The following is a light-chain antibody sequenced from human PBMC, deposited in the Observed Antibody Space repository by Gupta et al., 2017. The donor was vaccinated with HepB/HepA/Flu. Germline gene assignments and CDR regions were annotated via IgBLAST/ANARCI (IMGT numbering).Light chain of an antibody. Sequence: QSVFTPPPAVSAATGQKVTISCSGSSSNIGNNYVSWYQQLPGTAPKLLIYENNKRPPGIPDRFSGSKSGTSATLGITGLQTGDEADYYCGTWDSSLSANWVFGGGTKLTVL. CDR3: GTWDSSLSANWV. CDR2: ENN. J-gene: IGLJ3*02. V-gene: IGLV1-51*02. CDR1: SSNIGNNY.